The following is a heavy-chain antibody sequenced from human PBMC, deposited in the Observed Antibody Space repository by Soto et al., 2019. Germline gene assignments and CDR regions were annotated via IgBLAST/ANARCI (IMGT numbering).Heavy chain of an antibody. Sequence: PSQTLSLTCAISGDSVSSNSAALNWVRQSPSRGLEWLGRTYYRSKWKTDYAVSVRGRITINPDTSNNQFSLQLNSVTPGDTAVYYCARGDVIDIWGRGTMVTVSS. CDR2: TYYRSKWKT. V-gene: IGHV6-1*01. CDR1: GDSVSSNSAA. CDR3: ARGDVIDI. J-gene: IGHJ3*02.